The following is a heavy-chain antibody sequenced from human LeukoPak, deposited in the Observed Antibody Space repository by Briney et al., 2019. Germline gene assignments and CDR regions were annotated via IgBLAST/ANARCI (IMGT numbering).Heavy chain of an antibody. D-gene: IGHD6-19*01. CDR1: GFTFSSHA. V-gene: IGHV3-64*01. J-gene: IGHJ4*02. CDR2: IGNNGDTT. CDR3: ARDLTNGWHYFDY. Sequence: QTGGSLRLSWAAAGFTFSSHAMHWVSQAPGEGLEYVSGIGNNGDTTYYANSVKGRFTISRDNSKNTLYLEMGSLRAEDMVVYYCARDLTNGWHYFDYWGQGTLVTVSS.